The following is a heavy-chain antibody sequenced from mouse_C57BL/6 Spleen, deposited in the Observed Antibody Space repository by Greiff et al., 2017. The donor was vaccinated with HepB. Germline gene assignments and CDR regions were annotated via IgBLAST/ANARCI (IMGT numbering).Heavy chain of an antibody. Sequence: VQLQQSGAELVRPGASVKLSCKASGYTFTDYYINWVKQRPGQGLEWIARIYPGSGNTYYNEKFKGKATLTAEKSSSTAYMQLSSLTSEDSAVYCCARGDYGSSYYFDVWGTGTTVTVSS. J-gene: IGHJ1*03. D-gene: IGHD1-1*01. CDR2: IYPGSGNT. CDR1: GYTFTDYY. CDR3: ARGDYGSSYYFDV. V-gene: IGHV1-76*01.